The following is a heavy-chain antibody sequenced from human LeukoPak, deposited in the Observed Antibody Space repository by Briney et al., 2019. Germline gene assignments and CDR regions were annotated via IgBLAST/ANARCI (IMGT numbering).Heavy chain of an antibody. CDR3: ARVLSSGWYGASSQGAYYYYYYMDV. CDR2: IYTSGST. J-gene: IGHJ6*03. V-gene: IGHV4-4*09. Sequence: KPSETLSLTCTVSGGSISSYYWSWIRQPPGKGLEWIGYIYTSGSTNYNPSLKSRVTISVDTSKNQFSLKLSSVTAADTAVYYCARVLSSGWYGASSQGAYYYYYYMDVWGKGTTVTVSS. D-gene: IGHD6-19*01. CDR1: GGSISSYY.